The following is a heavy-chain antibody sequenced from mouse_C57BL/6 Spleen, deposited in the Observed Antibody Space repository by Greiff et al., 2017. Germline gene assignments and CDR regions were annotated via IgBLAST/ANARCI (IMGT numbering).Heavy chain of an antibody. Sequence: QVQLQQPGAELVKPGASVKMSCKASGYTFTSYWITCVKQRPGQGLVWIGDINPGSGSTNYNEKFKSKATLTVDTSSSTAYMQLSSLTSEDSAVYYCAKGGNPAWFAYWGQGTLVTVSA. CDR2: INPGSGST. CDR3: AKGGNPAWFAY. V-gene: IGHV1-55*01. CDR1: GYTFTSYW. J-gene: IGHJ3*01. D-gene: IGHD2-1*01.